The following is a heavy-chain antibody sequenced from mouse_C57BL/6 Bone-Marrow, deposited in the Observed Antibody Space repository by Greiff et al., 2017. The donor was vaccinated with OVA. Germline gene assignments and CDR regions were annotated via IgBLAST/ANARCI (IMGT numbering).Heavy chain of an antibody. D-gene: IGHD2-2*01. CDR3: ARGDLLWFVYYAMDY. CDR2: IYPRSGNT. V-gene: IGHV1-81*01. J-gene: IGHJ4*01. Sequence: ESGAELARPGASVKLSCKASGYTFTSYGISWVKQRTGQGLEWIGEIYPRSGNTYYNEKFKGKATLTADKSSSTAYMELRSLTSEDSAVYFCARGDLLWFVYYAMDYWGQGTSVTVSS. CDR1: GYTFTSYG.